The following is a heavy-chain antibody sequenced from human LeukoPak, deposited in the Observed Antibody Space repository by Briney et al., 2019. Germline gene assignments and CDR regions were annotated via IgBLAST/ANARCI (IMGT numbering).Heavy chain of an antibody. Sequence: SVKVSCKASGGAFSSYVISWVRRAPGQGLEWMGGIIPIFGTADYAQKFQGRLTITADKSTSTAYMELRSLKSDDTAVYYCASLKNYYDSSGYLVTDAFDIWGQGTMVTVSS. J-gene: IGHJ3*02. D-gene: IGHD3-22*01. CDR3: ASLKNYYDSSGYLVTDAFDI. CDR2: IIPIFGTA. CDR1: GGAFSSYV. V-gene: IGHV1-69*06.